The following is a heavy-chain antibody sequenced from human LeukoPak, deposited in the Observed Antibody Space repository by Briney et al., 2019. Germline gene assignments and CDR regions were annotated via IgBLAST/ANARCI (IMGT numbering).Heavy chain of an antibody. V-gene: IGHV1-2*02. D-gene: IGHD3-22*01. J-gene: IGHJ4*02. CDR1: GYTFTSYG. Sequence: ASVKVSCKASGYTFTSYGISWVRQAPGQGLEWMGWINPNSGGTNYAQKFQGRVTMTRDTSISTAYMELSRLRSDDTAVYYCAREKSDSSGYYFYFDYWGQGTLVTVSS. CDR2: INPNSGGT. CDR3: AREKSDSSGYYFYFDY.